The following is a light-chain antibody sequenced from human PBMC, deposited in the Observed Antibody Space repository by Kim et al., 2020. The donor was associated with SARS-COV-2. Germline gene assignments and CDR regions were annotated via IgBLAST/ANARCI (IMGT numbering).Light chain of an antibody. CDR1: QSVSSSY. V-gene: IGKV3-20*01. Sequence: LSPAEGTAPSCRASQSVSSSYLAWYQQKPGQAPRLLIYGASSRATGIPDRFSGSGSGTDFTLTISRLEPEDFAVYYCQQYGSSLYSFGQGTKLEI. CDR2: GAS. CDR3: QQYGSSLYS. J-gene: IGKJ2*03.